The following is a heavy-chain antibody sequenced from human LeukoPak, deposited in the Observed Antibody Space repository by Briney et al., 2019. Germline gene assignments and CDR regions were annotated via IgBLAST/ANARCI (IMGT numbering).Heavy chain of an antibody. Sequence: SETLSLTCTVSGGSISSSSYYWGWIRQPPGKGLEWIGSIYYSGSTYYNPSLKSRVTMSVDTSKNQFSLKLSSVTAADTAVYYCARDIEHGVAAVFDYWGQGTLVTVSS. D-gene: IGHD2-15*01. CDR1: GGSISSSSYY. CDR2: IYYSGST. J-gene: IGHJ4*02. CDR3: ARDIEHGVAAVFDY. V-gene: IGHV4-39*07.